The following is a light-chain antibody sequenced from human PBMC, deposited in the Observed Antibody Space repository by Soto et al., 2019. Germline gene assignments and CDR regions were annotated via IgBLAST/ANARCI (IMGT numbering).Light chain of an antibody. J-gene: IGKJ4*01. CDR1: QSVSSN. CDR2: DAS. CDR3: QQYNNWPLT. Sequence: EIVMTQSPATLSVSPGERATLSCRASQSVSSNLAWYQQKPGQAPRLLIYDASTRATGIPARFSGSGSGTEFSLTISSLQSEDSAIYHCQQYNNWPLTIGGGTKVDIK. V-gene: IGKV3-15*01.